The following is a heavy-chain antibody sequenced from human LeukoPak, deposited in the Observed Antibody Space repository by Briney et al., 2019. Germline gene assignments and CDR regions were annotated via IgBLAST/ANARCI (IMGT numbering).Heavy chain of an antibody. Sequence: TSSETLSLTCTVSGGSITSYSWNWIRQPPGKGLEWIGYIYYSGNTNYNPSLKSRVTISVDTSKNRISLNLSSVTAADTAVYYCARRLSSSSSNWFDPWGQGTLVAVSS. CDR3: ARRLSSSSSNWFDP. J-gene: IGHJ5*02. CDR1: GGSITSYS. V-gene: IGHV4-59*08. D-gene: IGHD6-6*01. CDR2: IYYSGNT.